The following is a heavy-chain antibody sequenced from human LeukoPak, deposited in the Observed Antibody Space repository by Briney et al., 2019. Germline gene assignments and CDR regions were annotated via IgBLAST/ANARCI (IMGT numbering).Heavy chain of an antibody. Sequence: SETLSLTCTVSSGSISSYYWSWIRQPPGKGLEWIGYIYYTGSTNYNPSLKSRVTISIDTFKNQFSLKLSSVTAADTAVYYCARQTYYYDSSGYYPHAYYFDYWGQGTLVTVSS. J-gene: IGHJ4*02. CDR1: SGSISSYY. D-gene: IGHD3-22*01. V-gene: IGHV4-59*08. CDR2: IYYTGST. CDR3: ARQTYYYDSSGYYPHAYYFDY.